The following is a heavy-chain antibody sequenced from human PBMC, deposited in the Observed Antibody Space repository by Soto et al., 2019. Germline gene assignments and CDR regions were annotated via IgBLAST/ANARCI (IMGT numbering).Heavy chain of an antibody. CDR2: ISGIGSSI. CDR3: AKDRGRAVTTRGGTDF. Sequence: GGSLRLSCAASGFTFSSYAMSWVRQAPGKGLEWVSGISGIGSSIYYADSVKGRFTISRDNSKNTLYLQMSSLRAEDTAVYYCAKDRGRAVTTRGGTDFWGQGVLVTVSS. V-gene: IGHV3-23*01. CDR1: GFTFSSYA. J-gene: IGHJ4*02. D-gene: IGHD4-17*01.